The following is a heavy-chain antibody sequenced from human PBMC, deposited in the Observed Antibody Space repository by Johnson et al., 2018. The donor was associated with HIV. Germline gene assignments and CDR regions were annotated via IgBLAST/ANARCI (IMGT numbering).Heavy chain of an antibody. J-gene: IGHJ3*02. CDR2: SNRDGPST. CDR3: AREWGVMTFGGVIPRNAFDI. V-gene: IGHV3-74*01. D-gene: IGHD3-16*01. CDR1: GLIFSRSW. Sequence: VQLVESGGGLIQPGGSLRLSCEASGLIFSRSWMHWVRQAPGTGLVWVSRSNRDGPSTSYADSVTGRFTISTDTAKNTLHLQMHSWRVEDTAVDYCAREWGVMTFGGVIPRNAFDIWGQGTMVTVSS.